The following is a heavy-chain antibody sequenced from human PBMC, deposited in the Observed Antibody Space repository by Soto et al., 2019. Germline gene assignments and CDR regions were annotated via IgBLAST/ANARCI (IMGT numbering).Heavy chain of an antibody. CDR1: GYTFTGYY. V-gene: IGHV1-2*04. D-gene: IGHD6-6*01. CDR3: ARDLSVAADSYSYYGMEF. CDR2: INPSSGGT. J-gene: IGHJ6*02. Sequence: WASVKVSCKASGYTFTGYYMHWVRQAPGQGLEWMGWINPSSGGTNYAQKFQGWVTMTRDTSISTAYMELSRLRSDDTAVYYCARDLSVAADSYSYYGMEFWGQGTTVTV.